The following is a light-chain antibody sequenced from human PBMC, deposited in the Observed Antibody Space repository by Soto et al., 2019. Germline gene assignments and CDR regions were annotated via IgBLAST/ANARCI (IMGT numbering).Light chain of an antibody. Sequence: DVVMTQSPLSLPVTLGQPASISCRSRQSLVYSDGNTYLSWLQQRPGQSPRRLIYKVYNRDSGVPDRFSGSGSGTDFTLKISRVEAEDVGVYHCMQGAHWPRTFGQGTKLEI. V-gene: IGKV2-30*01. CDR1: QSLVYSDGNTY. J-gene: IGKJ2*01. CDR2: KVY. CDR3: MQGAHWPRT.